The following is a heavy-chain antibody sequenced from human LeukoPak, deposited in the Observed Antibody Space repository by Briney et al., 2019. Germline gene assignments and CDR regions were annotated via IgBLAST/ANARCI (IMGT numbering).Heavy chain of an antibody. D-gene: IGHD3-10*01. CDR1: GFTFSSYG. CDR3: AKDDGSGSYYSRIDY. Sequence: HSGGSLRLSCAASGFTFSSYGMSWVRQAPGKGLEWVSAISGSGGSTYYADSVKGRFTISRDNSKNTLYLQMNSLRAEDTAVYYCAKDDGSGSYYSRIDYWGQGTLVTVSS. V-gene: IGHV3-23*01. J-gene: IGHJ4*02. CDR2: ISGSGGST.